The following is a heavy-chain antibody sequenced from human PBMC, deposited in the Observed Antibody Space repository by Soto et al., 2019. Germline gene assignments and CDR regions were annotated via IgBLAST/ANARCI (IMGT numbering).Heavy chain of an antibody. Sequence: ASVKVSCKAPGYTFTSYAMHWVRQAPGQRLEWMGWINAGNGNTKYSQKFQGRVTITRDTSASTAYMELSSLRSEDTAVYYCARVVLRYFDWLLGRANHFDYWGQGTLVTVSS. CDR2: INAGNGNT. CDR1: GYTFTSYA. V-gene: IGHV1-3*01. J-gene: IGHJ4*02. D-gene: IGHD3-9*01. CDR3: ARVVLRYFDWLLGRANHFDY.